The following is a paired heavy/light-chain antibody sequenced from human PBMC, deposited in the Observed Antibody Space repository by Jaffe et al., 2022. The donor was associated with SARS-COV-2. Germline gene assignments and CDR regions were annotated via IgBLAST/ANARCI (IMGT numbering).Light chain of an antibody. CDR3: QQYGNSPQWT. CDR2: SAS. Sequence: EIVLTQSPGTLSLSPGERATLSCRASQSVSSSHLAWYQQKPGQAPRLLIYSASSRATGIPDRFSGSGSATDFTLTISRLEPEDFAVYYCQQYGNSPQWTFGQGTKVEIK. J-gene: IGKJ1*01. V-gene: IGKV3-20*01. CDR1: QSVSSSH.
Heavy chain of an antibody. Sequence: QITLKESGPTLVKPTQTLTLTCTFSGFSLSASGVGVGWIRQPPGKALEWLALIYWNEDKRYSPSLKSRLSITKDTSKNQVVLTMTNMDPVDTGTYFCVHRYSYGRYYFDYWGQGTLVTVSS. CDR2: IYWNEDK. V-gene: IGHV2-5*01. CDR3: VHRYSYGRYYFDY. D-gene: IGHD5-18*01. J-gene: IGHJ4*02. CDR1: GFSLSASGVG.